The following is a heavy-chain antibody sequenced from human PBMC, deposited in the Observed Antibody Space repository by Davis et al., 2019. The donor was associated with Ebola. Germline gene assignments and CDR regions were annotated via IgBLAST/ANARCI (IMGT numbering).Heavy chain of an antibody. D-gene: IGHD4-17*01. V-gene: IGHV1-3*01. CDR2: INAGNGNT. J-gene: IGHJ4*02. CDR1: GYTFTSYA. CDR3: ATDVWGGDCGDYVGSY. Sequence: ASVKVSCKASGYTFTSYAMHWVRQAPGQRLEWMGWINAGNGNTKYSQKFKGRVTMTEDTSTDTAYTELSSLRSEDTAVYYCATDVWGGDCGDYVGSYWGQGTLVTVSS.